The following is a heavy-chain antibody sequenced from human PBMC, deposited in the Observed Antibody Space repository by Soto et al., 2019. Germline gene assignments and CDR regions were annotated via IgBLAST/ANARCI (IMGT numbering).Heavy chain of an antibody. Sequence: GASVKVSCKASGGTFSSYTISWVRQAPGQGLEWTGRIIPILGIANYAQKFQGRVTITADKSTSTAYMELSSLRSEDTAVYYCAREKEYDFWSGYDYYYMDVWGKGTTVTVSS. CDR2: IIPILGIA. J-gene: IGHJ6*03. CDR3: AREKEYDFWSGYDYYYMDV. V-gene: IGHV1-69*04. CDR1: GGTFSSYT. D-gene: IGHD3-3*01.